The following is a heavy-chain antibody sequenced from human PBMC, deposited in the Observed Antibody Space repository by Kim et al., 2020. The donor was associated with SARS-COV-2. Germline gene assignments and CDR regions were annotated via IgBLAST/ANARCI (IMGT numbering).Heavy chain of an antibody. CDR1: GFTFSSYG. CDR2: ISYDGSNK. J-gene: IGHJ3*02. D-gene: IGHD2-2*01. CDR3: AKLPYCSSTSCYAFDI. V-gene: IGHV3-30*18. Sequence: GGSLRLSCAASGFTFSSYGMHWVRQAPGKGLEWVAVISYDGSNKYYADSVKGRFTISRDNSKNTLYLQMNSLRAEDTAVYYCAKLPYCSSTSCYAFDIWGQGTMVTVSS.